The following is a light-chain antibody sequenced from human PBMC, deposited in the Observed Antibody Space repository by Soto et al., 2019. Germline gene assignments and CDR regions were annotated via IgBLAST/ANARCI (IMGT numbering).Light chain of an antibody. CDR2: WAS. J-gene: IGKJ1*01. V-gene: IGKV4-1*01. CDR1: QSVLYSSNNKNY. CDR3: QQYYSTPRT. Sequence: DIVMTQSPDSLAVSLGERATINCKSSQSVLYSSNNKNYLAWYQQKPGQAPKLLIYWASTRESGVPDRFSGNGSGTDFTLTISSLQAEDVAVYYGQQYYSTPRTFGQGTKVEIK.